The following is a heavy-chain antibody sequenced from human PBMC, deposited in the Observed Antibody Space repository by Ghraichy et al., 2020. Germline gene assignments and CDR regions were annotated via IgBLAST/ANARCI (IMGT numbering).Heavy chain of an antibody. D-gene: IGHD3-10*01. CDR3: ARDHRGTFDY. Sequence: GESLNISCAASGFTFSNFWMSWVRQAPGEGLEWVANINQDGSEKYYVDSVKGRFTISRDNAKNSLYLQMNSLRAEDTAVYYCARDHRGTFDYWGQGTLVTVSS. CDR2: INQDGSEK. CDR1: GFTFSNFW. V-gene: IGHV3-7*01. J-gene: IGHJ4*02.